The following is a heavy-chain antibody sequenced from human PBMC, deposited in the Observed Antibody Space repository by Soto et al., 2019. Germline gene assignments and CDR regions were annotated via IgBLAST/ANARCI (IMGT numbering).Heavy chain of an antibody. CDR2: IIPIFGTA. J-gene: IGHJ6*02. Sequence: WASVKVSCKASGGTFSSYAISWVRQAPGQGLEWMGGIIPIFGTANYAQKFQGRVTITADESTSTAYMELSSLRSEDTAVYYCARLNGVWLLPHPKYYYYYYGMDVWGQGTTVTVSS. D-gene: IGHD3-22*01. CDR1: GGTFSSYA. CDR3: ARLNGVWLLPHPKYYYYYYGMDV. V-gene: IGHV1-69*13.